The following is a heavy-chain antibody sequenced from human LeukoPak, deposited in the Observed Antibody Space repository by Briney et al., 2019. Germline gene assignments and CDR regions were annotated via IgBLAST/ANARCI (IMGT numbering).Heavy chain of an antibody. Sequence: SETLSLTCAVYGGSFSGYYWSWIRQPPGKGLEWIGEINHSGSTNYNPSLKSRVTISVDTSKSQFSLKLSSVTAADTAVYYCARGDYGDYPTYYYYYGMGVWGKGTTVTVSS. CDR1: GGSFSGYY. V-gene: IGHV4-34*01. J-gene: IGHJ6*04. CDR3: ARGDYGDYPTYYYYYGMGV. D-gene: IGHD4-17*01. CDR2: INHSGST.